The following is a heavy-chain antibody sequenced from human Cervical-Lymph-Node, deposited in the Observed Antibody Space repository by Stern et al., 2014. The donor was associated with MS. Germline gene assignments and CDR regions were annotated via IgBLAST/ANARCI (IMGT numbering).Heavy chain of an antibody. CDR1: GFSFAEYN. CDR3: ASNPFYYYGLDV. Sequence: EVQLVESGGGLVQPGRSLRLSCVASGFSFAEYNMHWVRQAPGKGLEWVSGISWNGDNIGYAASVKGRFTISRDNAKNSLYLQMNSLRPEDTALYYCASNPFYYYGLDVWGQGTTVIVSS. D-gene: IGHD1-14*01. J-gene: IGHJ6*02. V-gene: IGHV3-9*01. CDR2: ISWNGDNI.